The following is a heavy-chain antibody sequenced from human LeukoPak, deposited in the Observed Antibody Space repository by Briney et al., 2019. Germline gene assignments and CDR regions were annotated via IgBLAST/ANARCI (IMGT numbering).Heavy chain of an antibody. CDR1: GFTFSSYD. CDR2: ISPSSTRI. Sequence: GGSLRLSCAASGFTFSSYDMNWVRQAPGKGLEWVSYISPSSTRIDYAASVRGRFTISRDNAKRSLYLQMSSLRAEDTAVYYCARVSNGDWGQGTLVTVSS. D-gene: IGHD2-8*01. J-gene: IGHJ4*02. V-gene: IGHV3-48*04. CDR3: ARVSNGD.